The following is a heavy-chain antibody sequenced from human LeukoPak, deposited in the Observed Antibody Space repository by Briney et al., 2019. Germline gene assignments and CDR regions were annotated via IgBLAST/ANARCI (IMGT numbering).Heavy chain of an antibody. CDR1: GYTFTGYY. Sequence: GASVKVSCKASGYTFTGYYMHWVRQAPGQGLEWMGWINPNSGGTNYAQKFQGRVTMTRDTSISTAYMELSRLRSDDTAVYYCARVDGRYCSSTSCYAWDHWGQGTLVTVSS. D-gene: IGHD2-2*01. CDR2: INPNSGGT. CDR3: ARVDGRYCSSTSCYAWDH. V-gene: IGHV1-2*02. J-gene: IGHJ4*02.